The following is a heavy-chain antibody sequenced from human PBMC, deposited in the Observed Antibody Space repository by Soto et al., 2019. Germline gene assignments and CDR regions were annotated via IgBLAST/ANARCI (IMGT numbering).Heavy chain of an antibody. CDR2: IIPIFGTA. J-gene: IGHJ4*02. V-gene: IGHV1-69*13. D-gene: IGHD1-26*01. Sequence: GASVKVSCKASGGTFSSYAISWVRQAPGQGLEWMGGIIPIFGTANYAQKFQGRVTITADESTSTAYVELSSLRSEDTAVYYCAREGSGSFSNWGQGTLVTVSS. CDR3: AREGSGSFSN. CDR1: GGTFSSYA.